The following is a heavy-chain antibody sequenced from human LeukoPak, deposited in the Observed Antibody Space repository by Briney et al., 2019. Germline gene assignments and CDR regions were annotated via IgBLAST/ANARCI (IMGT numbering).Heavy chain of an antibody. D-gene: IGHD3-3*01. J-gene: IGHJ6*03. CDR2: INPNSGGT. CDR3: ARAVVDFWSGFGGYYYYMDV. Sequence: ASVKVSCKASGYTFTGYYMHWVRQAPGQGLEWMGWINPNSGGTNYAQKFQGRVTMTRDTSISTAYMELSRLRSDDTAVYYCARAVVDFWSGFGGYYYYMDVRGKGTTVTVSS. CDR1: GYTFTGYY. V-gene: IGHV1-2*02.